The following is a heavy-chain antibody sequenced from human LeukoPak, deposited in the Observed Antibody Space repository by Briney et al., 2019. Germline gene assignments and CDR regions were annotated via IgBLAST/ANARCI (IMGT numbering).Heavy chain of an antibody. CDR1: GFDFGAYE. D-gene: IGHD3-10*01. Sequence: GGSLRLSCAASGFDFGAYEMSSVRQAPGEGLEWVANIKQDGNEKYYVDSVKGRFSISRDNAKNSLFLQMDSLRAEDTAVYYCAKEGAYLIITYVSWGQGALVTVSS. CDR3: AKEGAYLIITYVS. CDR2: IKQDGNEK. J-gene: IGHJ5*02. V-gene: IGHV3-7*01.